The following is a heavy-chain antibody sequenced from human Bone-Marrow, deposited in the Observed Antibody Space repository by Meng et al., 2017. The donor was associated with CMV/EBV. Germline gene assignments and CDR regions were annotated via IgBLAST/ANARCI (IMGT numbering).Heavy chain of an antibody. D-gene: IGHD6-6*01. V-gene: IGHV1-18*01. J-gene: IGHJ6*02. CDR1: GYMFTNYG. CDR3: ARDIIAARPGFYHYGMDV. Sequence: ASVKVSCTAPGYMFTNYGITWVRQGPGQGLEWVGWISAYDGNTVYAQKFYGRITMTTDTSTTTAYMEVRSLRSDDTAIYYCARDIIAARPGFYHYGMDVWGQGTTVTVSS. CDR2: ISAYDGNT.